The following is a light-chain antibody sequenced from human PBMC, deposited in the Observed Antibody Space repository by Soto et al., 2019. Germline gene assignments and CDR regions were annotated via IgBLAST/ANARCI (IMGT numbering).Light chain of an antibody. Sequence: EIVLTQSPGTLSLSPVERGTLSCMASQSVSSNLAWYQQKPGQAPRLLIYHASARATGIPARFSGSGSGTEFTLTISGLQSEDFAVYYCQQYNNWPPWTFGQGTKVDIK. J-gene: IGKJ1*01. CDR2: HAS. CDR1: QSVSSN. V-gene: IGKV3-15*01. CDR3: QQYNNWPPWT.